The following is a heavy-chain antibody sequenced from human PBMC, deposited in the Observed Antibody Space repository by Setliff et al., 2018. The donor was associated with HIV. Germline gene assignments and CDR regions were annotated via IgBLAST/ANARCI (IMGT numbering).Heavy chain of an antibody. CDR1: GYILTELS. CDR2: FDPEDGET. D-gene: IGHD6-19*01. CDR3: STSPRGLGVAATGRRYLHH. Sequence: ASVKVSCKVSGYILTELSRHWVRQAPGKGPEWMEGFDPEDGETISAQKFQGRVTMTEDTSTDTAYMELRSLRSEDTAVYYCSTSPRGLGVAATGRRYLHHWGQGTLVTVSS. V-gene: IGHV1-24*01. J-gene: IGHJ1*01.